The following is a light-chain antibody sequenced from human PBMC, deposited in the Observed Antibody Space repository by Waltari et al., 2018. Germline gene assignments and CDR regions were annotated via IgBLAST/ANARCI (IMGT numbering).Light chain of an antibody. J-gene: IGKJ4*01. CDR3: QQYDVSVVA. CDR2: GAS. Sequence: EIVLTQSPGTLSVSPGERVTVSCRASQTITGSWLTWYHQKPVQAPRLLIYGASNRAPGIPDRFSGSGSGTDFTLTISRLEPEDSAVYYCQQYDVSVVAFGGGTKVEIK. CDR1: QTITGSW. V-gene: IGKV3-20*01.